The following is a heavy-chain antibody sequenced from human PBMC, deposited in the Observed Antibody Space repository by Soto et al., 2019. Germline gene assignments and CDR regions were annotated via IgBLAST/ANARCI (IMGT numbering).Heavy chain of an antibody. CDR1: GYTFTGFY. D-gene: IGHD1-26*01. CDR2: INPNSGGT. J-gene: IGHJ4*02. V-gene: IGHV1-2*02. Sequence: QVQLVQSGAEVKKPGASVRVSCKTSGYTFTGFYMHWVRQAPGQGPEWMGWINPNSGGTNYAQKFQGRFSIIRDTSINTAYMDLSSLTSDDTAMYYCARGPGRFAFDFWGQGTLVTVAS. CDR3: ARGPGRFAFDF.